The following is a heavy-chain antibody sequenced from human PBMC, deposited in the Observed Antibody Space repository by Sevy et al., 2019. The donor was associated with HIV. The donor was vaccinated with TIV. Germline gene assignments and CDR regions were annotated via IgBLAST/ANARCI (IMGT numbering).Heavy chain of an antibody. V-gene: IGHV3-33*01. CDR2: IWYDGSNK. D-gene: IGHD3-10*01. CDR3: ARVSGEIRFGYYYYYGMDV. J-gene: IGHJ6*02. Sequence: GGSLRLSCAASGFTFSSYGMYWVRQAPGKGLEWVAVIWYDGSNKYYADSVKGRFTISRDNSKNTLYLQMNSLRAEDTAVYYCARVSGEIRFGYYYYYGMDVWGQGTTVTVSS. CDR1: GFTFSSYG.